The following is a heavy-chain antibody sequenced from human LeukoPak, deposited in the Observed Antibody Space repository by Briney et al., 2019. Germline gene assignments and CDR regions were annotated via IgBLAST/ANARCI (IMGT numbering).Heavy chain of an antibody. CDR3: ARDLLNEGNHLDY. J-gene: IGHJ4*02. CDR2: IYYSGST. V-gene: IGHV4-39*07. D-gene: IGHD4-23*01. CDR1: GGSISSSSYH. Sequence: PSETLSLTCTVSGGSISSSSYHWGWIRQPPGKGLEWIGNIYYSGSTDYNPSLKSRVTISVDTSKNQFSLKLSSVTAADTAVYYCARDLLNEGNHLDYWGQGTLVTVSS.